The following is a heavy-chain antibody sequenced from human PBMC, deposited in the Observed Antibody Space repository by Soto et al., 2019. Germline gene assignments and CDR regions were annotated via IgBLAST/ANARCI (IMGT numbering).Heavy chain of an antibody. CDR3: ARLNRDDSNSDY. Sequence: QVLLVESGGGVVQPGRSLRLSCAASGFTFSTYAMHWVRQAPGKGLEWLAALSYDGAARYYADSVKGRFTISRDNSKNTLYLQMTSLRAEDTALYYCARLNRDDSNSDYWGQGTVVTVST. D-gene: IGHD4-4*01. CDR1: GFTFSTYA. CDR2: LSYDGAAR. J-gene: IGHJ4*02. V-gene: IGHV3-30-3*01.